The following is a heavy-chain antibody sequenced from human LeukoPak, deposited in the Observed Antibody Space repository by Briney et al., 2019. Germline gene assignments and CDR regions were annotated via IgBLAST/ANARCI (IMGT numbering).Heavy chain of an antibody. CDR1: GYTFTSYA. J-gene: IGHJ6*02. V-gene: IGHV1-18*01. CDR2: SSAYNGNT. CDR3: ARDPEDTMVRGVADGMDA. D-gene: IGHD3-10*01. Sequence: ASVKVYCKASGYTFTSYAISWVGQAPGQGLEWMGWSSAYNGNTNYAQKLQGRVTMTTDTSTSTAYMELRSLRSDDTAVYYCARDPEDTMVRGVADGMDAWGQGTTVTVPS.